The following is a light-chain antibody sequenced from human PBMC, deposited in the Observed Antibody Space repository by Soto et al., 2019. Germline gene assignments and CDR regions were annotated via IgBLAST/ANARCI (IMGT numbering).Light chain of an antibody. CDR1: QSVSSSY. Sequence: EIVLTQSPGTLSLSPGERATLSCRASQSVSSSYLAWYQQKPGQAPRLLIYGASSRATGIPDRFSGSGSGTGFTLTISRLEAEDFAVYYCQQDGSSPPTYTFGQGTKLEIK. V-gene: IGKV3-20*01. J-gene: IGKJ2*01. CDR3: QQDGSSPPTYT. CDR2: GAS.